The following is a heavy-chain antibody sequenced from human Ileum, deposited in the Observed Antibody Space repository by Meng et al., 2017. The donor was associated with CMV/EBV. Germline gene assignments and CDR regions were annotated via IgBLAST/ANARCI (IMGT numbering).Heavy chain of an antibody. CDR1: GFTLMNYD. Sequence: GGPLRLSCAASGFTLMNYDMHWARQAPGKGLEYVSVISVNGGTTHYADSVNGRFTISRDNSKNTLYLQMGSLRAEDVAVFYCSRGRGRVSGYVDPAVSGYFDCWGQGTLVTVSS. D-gene: IGHD3-22*01. V-gene: IGHV3-64*02. CDR2: ISVNGGTT. CDR3: SRGRGRVSGYVDPAVSGYFDC. J-gene: IGHJ4*02.